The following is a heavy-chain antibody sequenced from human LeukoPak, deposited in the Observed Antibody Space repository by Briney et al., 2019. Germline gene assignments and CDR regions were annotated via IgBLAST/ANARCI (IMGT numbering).Heavy chain of an antibody. CDR2: INHSGST. Sequence: SETLSLTCAVYGGSFSGYYWSWIRQPPGKGLEWIGEINHSGSTNYNPSLKSRVTISVDTSKNQFSLKLSSVTAADSAVYYCARVATIFGVVRLDYWGQGTLVTVSS. J-gene: IGHJ4*02. V-gene: IGHV4-34*01. CDR1: GGSFSGYY. CDR3: ARVATIFGVVRLDY. D-gene: IGHD3-3*01.